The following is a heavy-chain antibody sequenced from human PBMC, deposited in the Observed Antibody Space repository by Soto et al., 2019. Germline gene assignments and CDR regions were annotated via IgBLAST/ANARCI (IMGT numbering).Heavy chain of an antibody. D-gene: IGHD4-17*01. Sequence: SVKVSCKASGGTFSSYAISWVRQAPGQGLEWMGGIIPIFGTANYAQKFQGRVTITADESTSTAYMELSSLRSEDTAVYYCARDASDYYYWYFDLWGRGTLVTVSS. V-gene: IGHV1-69*13. CDR1: GGTFSSYA. J-gene: IGHJ2*01. CDR3: ARDASDYYYWYFDL. CDR2: IIPIFGTA.